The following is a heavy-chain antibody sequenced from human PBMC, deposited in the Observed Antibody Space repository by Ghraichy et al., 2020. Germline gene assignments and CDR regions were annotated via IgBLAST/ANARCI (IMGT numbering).Heavy chain of an antibody. CDR3: ARIRLDSSLTKAPRQQIDGAFDI. D-gene: IGHD6-19*01. CDR1: GFSLSTSGMC. V-gene: IGHV2-70*11. CDR2: IDWDDDK. J-gene: IGHJ3*02. Sequence: SGPTLVKPTQTLTLTCTFSGFSLSTSGMCVSWIRQPPGKALEWLARIDWDDDKYYSTSLKTRLTISKDTSKNQVVLTMTNMDPVDTATYYCARIRLDSSLTKAPRQQIDGAFDIWGQGTMVTVSS.